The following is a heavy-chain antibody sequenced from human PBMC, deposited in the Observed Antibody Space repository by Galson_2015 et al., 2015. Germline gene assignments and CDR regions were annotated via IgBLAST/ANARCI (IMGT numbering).Heavy chain of an antibody. CDR1: GFTFSSYW. CDR3: ARDRRDGYNYLFDY. CDR2: INSDGSST. Sequence: SLRLSCAASGFTFSSYWMHWVRHAPGKGLVWVSRINSDGSSTSYADSVKGRFTISRDNAKNTLYLQMNSLRAEDTAVYYCARDRRDGYNYLFDYWGQGTLVTVSS. J-gene: IGHJ4*02. V-gene: IGHV3-74*01. D-gene: IGHD5-24*01.